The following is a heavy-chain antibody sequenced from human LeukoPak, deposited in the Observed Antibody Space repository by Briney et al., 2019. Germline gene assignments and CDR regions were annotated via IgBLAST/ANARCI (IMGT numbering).Heavy chain of an antibody. CDR2: ISSSGSTI. D-gene: IGHD3-10*01. V-gene: IGHV3-48*03. Sequence: GGSLRLSCAASGFTFSSYEMNWVRQAPGKGLEWVSYISSSGSTIYYADSVKGRFTISRDNAKNSLHLQMNSLRAEDTAVYYCARGSSFGELSHWGQGTLVTVSS. J-gene: IGHJ4*02. CDR3: ARGSSFGELSH. CDR1: GFTFSSYE.